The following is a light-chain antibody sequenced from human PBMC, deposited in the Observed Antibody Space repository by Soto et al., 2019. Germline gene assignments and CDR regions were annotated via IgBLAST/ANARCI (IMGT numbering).Light chain of an antibody. CDR1: QSVSSSY. CDR2: GAS. CDR3: QQYGSSPPT. Sequence: EIVLTQSPGTLSLSPGERATLSCRASQSVSSSYLAWYQQKPGQAPRLLIYGASSRATGIPDRFSGSGSGTDLTITISRLEPEDVAVYYCQQYGSSPPTFGQGTKVEIK. V-gene: IGKV3-20*01. J-gene: IGKJ1*01.